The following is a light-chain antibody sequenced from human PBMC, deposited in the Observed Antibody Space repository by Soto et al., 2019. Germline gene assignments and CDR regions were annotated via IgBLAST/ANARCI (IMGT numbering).Light chain of an antibody. CDR3: QQYGSSPALT. Sequence: EIVLTQSPGTLSLSPGERATLSCRASQSVGSSYLAWYQQKPGQAPRLLIYGASSRATGIPERFSGSGSGTDFTLTISRLEPEDFAVYYCQQYGSSPALTFGGGTKVEIK. CDR1: QSVGSSY. V-gene: IGKV3-20*01. CDR2: GAS. J-gene: IGKJ4*01.